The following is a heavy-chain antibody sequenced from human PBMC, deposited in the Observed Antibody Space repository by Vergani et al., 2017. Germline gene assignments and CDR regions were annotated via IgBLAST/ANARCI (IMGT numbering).Heavy chain of an antibody. J-gene: IGHJ4*02. Sequence: QVQLQESGPGLVKPSETLSLTCTVSGDSVISTDYHWGWIRQPPGKGLEWIGSMDYSGSTSDNPSLESRISISFETPKNQFSLRLPSVTAADTAVYYCASKRGACRAAYCHSYDFWGPGTLVGVSS. CDR2: MDYSGST. CDR3: ASKRGACRAAYCHSYDF. D-gene: IGHD2-15*01. V-gene: IGHV4-39*01. CDR1: GDSVISTDYH.